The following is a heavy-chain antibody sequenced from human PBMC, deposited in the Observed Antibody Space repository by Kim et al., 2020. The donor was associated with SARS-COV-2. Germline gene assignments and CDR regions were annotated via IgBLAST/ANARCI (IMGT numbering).Heavy chain of an antibody. J-gene: IGHJ3*02. D-gene: IGHD3-10*01. CDR2: IYYSGST. CDR3: ARLGMVRGRSKLLWFGGSRAHAFDI. CDR1: GGSISSSSYY. Sequence: SETLSLTCTVSGGSISSSSYYWGWIRQPPGKGLEWIGSIYYSGSTYYNPSLKSRVTISVDTSKNQFSLKLSSVTAADTAVYYCARLGMVRGRSKLLWFGGSRAHAFDIWGQGTMVTVSS. V-gene: IGHV4-39*01.